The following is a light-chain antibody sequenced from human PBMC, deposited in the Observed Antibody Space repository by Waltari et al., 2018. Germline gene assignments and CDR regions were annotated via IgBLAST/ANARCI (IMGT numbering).Light chain of an antibody. J-gene: IGLJ2*01. V-gene: IGLV1-40*01. CDR1: SPNLGAGYD. Sequence: QSVLTQPPSVSGAPGQRVTISCTGSSPNLGAGYDVHWYQPLPGTAPKLLIYGNSNRPSGVPDRFSGSKSGTSASLAITGLQAEDEADYYCQSYDSSLSGSVVFGGGTKLTVL. CDR2: GNS. CDR3: QSYDSSLSGSVV.